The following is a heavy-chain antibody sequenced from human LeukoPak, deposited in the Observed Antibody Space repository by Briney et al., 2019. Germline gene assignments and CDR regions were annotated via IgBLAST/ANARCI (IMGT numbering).Heavy chain of an antibody. CDR2: ISSGGSTI. Sequence: GGSLRLSCAASGFSFGDYYMSWIRQAPGKGLAWISYISSGGSTIYYADSVKGRFTISRDNSKNTLYLQMNSLKTEDTAVYFCARVAAPRSNDYWGQGTLVTVSS. CDR3: ARVAAPRSNDY. J-gene: IGHJ4*02. V-gene: IGHV3-11*04. CDR1: GFSFGDYY. D-gene: IGHD6-13*01.